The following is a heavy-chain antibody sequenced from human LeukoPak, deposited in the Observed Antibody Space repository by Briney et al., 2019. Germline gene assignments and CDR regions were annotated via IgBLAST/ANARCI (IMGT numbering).Heavy chain of an antibody. D-gene: IGHD3-3*01. J-gene: IGHJ4*02. CDR3: ARDLKITILGVLPWDYFDY. CDR2: ISAYNGNT. Sequence: ASVKVSCKASGYTFTSYGISWVRQAPGQGLEWMGWISAYNGNTNYAQKLQGRVTMTTDTSTSTAYMELRSLRSDDTAVYYCARDLKITILGVLPWDYFDYWGQGTLVTVSS. V-gene: IGHV1-18*01. CDR1: GYTFTSYG.